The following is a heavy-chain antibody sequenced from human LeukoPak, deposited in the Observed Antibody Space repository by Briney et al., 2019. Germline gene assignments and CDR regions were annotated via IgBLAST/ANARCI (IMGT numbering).Heavy chain of an antibody. CDR2: ISSSTNRT. J-gene: IGHJ6*03. V-gene: IGHV3-48*01. CDR3: ARGNSYMDV. CDR1: GLTFRGYD. Sequence: GGSLRLSCVTSGLTFRGYDMFWVRQAPGKGLEWISYISSSTNRTHYADSVKGRFTISRDNAKNSLYLQMNSLRVDDTAVYSCARGNSYMDVWGKGTTVTVSS.